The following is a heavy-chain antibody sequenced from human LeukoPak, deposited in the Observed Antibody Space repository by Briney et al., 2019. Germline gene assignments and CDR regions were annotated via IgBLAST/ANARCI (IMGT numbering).Heavy chain of an antibody. D-gene: IGHD2-2*01. V-gene: IGHV3-23*01. CDR1: GFTFSSYD. CDR3: AKVPPIVVVPAATFDY. CDR2: ISGSGGST. Sequence: GGSLRLSCAASGFTFSSYDMSWVRQAPGKGLEWVSAISGSGGSTYYADSVKGRFTISRDNSKNTLYLQMNSLRAEDTAVYYCAKVPPIVVVPAATFDYWGQGTLVTVSS. J-gene: IGHJ4*02.